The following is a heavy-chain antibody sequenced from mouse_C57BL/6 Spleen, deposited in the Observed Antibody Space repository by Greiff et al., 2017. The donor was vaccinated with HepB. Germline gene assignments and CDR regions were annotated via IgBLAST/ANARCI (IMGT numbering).Heavy chain of an antibody. CDR1: GYAFSSYW. V-gene: IGHV1-80*01. CDR2: IYPGDGDT. Sequence: VKLMESGAELVKPGASVKISCKASGYAFSSYWMNWVKQRPGKGLEWIGQIYPGDGDTNYNGKFKGKATLTADKSSSTAYMQLGSLTSEDSAVYFCARDDYEDYWGQGTTLTVSS. D-gene: IGHD2-4*01. J-gene: IGHJ2*01. CDR3: ARDDYEDY.